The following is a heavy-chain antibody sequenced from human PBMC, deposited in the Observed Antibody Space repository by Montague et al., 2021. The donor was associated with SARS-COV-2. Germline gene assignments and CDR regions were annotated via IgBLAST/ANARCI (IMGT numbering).Heavy chain of an antibody. CDR1: GGFISSSSYY. V-gene: IGHV4-39*01. CDR2: IYYSGST. D-gene: IGHD3-3*01. Sequence: SETLSLTCTVPGGFISSSSYYWGWIRQPPGKGLEWIGSIYYSGSTYYNPSLKSRVTISVDTSKNQFSLKLSSVTAADTAVYYCARHHPSITIFGVVTIGSWFDPWGQGTLVTVSS. J-gene: IGHJ5*02. CDR3: ARHHPSITIFGVVTIGSWFDP.